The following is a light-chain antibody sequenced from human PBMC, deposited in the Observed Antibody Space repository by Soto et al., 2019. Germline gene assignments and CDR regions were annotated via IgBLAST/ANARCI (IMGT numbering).Light chain of an antibody. CDR3: QQRSNWPIT. CDR1: QSVSSSY. J-gene: IGKJ5*01. Sequence: EIVLTQSPGTLSLSPLEIATLSFMASQSVSSSYLAWYQQKPGQAPRLLIYGASSRATGIPDRFSGSGSGTDFTLTISSLEPQDFAVYYCQQRSNWPITFGQGTRLEIK. V-gene: IGKV3D-20*02. CDR2: GAS.